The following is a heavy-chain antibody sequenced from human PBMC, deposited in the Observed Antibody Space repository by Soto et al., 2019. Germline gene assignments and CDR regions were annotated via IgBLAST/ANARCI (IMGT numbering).Heavy chain of an antibody. J-gene: IGHJ3*01. Sequence: EVQLVESGGGLVQPVRSLRLSCAASGFTFDAYPMHWVRQAPGKGLEWVAGLAWDGGSIEYVDSVEGRFTISRDNAKNSLYLQMSSLRDEDTALYYWVRDDAFDFWGQGTQVTVSS. CDR1: GFTFDAYP. CDR2: LAWDGGSI. V-gene: IGHV3-9*01. CDR3: VRDDAFDF.